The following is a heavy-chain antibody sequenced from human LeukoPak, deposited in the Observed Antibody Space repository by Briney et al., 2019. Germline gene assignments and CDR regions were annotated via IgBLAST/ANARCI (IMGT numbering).Heavy chain of an antibody. CDR1: GYTFTSHD. J-gene: IGHJ4*02. Sequence: ASVKVSCKASGYTFTSHDINWVRQATGQGLEWMGWMSPNSGDTGYARKFQGRVTMTSDSSISTAYMELSSLRSEDTAIYYCVRTPPNWGFDYWGQGTLVTVSS. CDR3: VRTPPNWGFDY. CDR2: MSPNSGDT. D-gene: IGHD7-27*01. V-gene: IGHV1-8*01.